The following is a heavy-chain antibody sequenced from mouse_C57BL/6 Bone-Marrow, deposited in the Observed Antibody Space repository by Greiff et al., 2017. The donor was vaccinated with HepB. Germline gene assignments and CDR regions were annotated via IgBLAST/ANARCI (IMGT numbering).Heavy chain of an antibody. J-gene: IGHJ4*01. CDR1: GFSLPSYG. Sequence: VQLQQSGPGLVQPSQSLSITCTVSGFSLPSYGVHWVRQSPGKGLEWLGVIWSGGSTDYNAAFISRLSISKDNSKSKVFFKMNSLQADYTVIYYCSSYYGSSYYYPMDYWGQGTSVTVSS. V-gene: IGHV2-2*01. CDR3: SSYYGSSYYYPMDY. CDR2: IWSGGST. D-gene: IGHD1-1*01.